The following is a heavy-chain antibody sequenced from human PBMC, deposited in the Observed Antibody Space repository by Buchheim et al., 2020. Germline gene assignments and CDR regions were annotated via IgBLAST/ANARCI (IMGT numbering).Heavy chain of an antibody. CDR3: VREPGNYFGP. CDR1: GFTFSNHW. D-gene: IGHD1-7*01. J-gene: IGHJ5*02. V-gene: IGHV4-4*02. CDR2: VNHSGST. Sequence: VQLVESGGGLVQPGGSLRLSCTSSGFTFSNHWMTWIRQSPGKGLEWVGEVNHSGSTNYNPSLKSRLSISVDTSKAQFSLQLSSVTAADAGVYYCVREPGNYFGPWGQGTL.